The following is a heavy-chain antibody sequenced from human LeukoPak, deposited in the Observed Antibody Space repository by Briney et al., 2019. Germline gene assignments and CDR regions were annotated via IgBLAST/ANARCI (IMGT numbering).Heavy chain of an antibody. CDR1: GYTFNNYG. CDR2: INPCNGNT. D-gene: IGHD3-10*01. V-gene: IGHV1-18*01. CDR3: ARTDSSSGNCYDY. J-gene: IGHJ4*02. Sequence: ASVKVSCKASGYTFNNYGISWARQAPGQGLEWVGWINPCNGNTKYAQKLQGRLSLTTDTSTTTAYMELGSLNSDDTAVYYCARTDSSSGNCYDYWGQGTLVTVSS.